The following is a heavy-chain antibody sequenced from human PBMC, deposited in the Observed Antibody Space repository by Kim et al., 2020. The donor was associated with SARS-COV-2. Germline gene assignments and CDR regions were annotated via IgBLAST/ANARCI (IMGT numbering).Heavy chain of an antibody. CDR3: ARSEGRASWHQFDY. CDR1: SDSFSAYY. CDR2: IFYSGNT. V-gene: IGHV4-59*01. Sequence: SETLSLTCTVSSDSFSAYYWSWIRQFPGKGLEWIGYIFYSGNTNFSPSLKSRVTISWDTSRSQFSLDLTSVTEADTAVYYCARSEGRASWHQFDYWGQGILVADSS. J-gene: IGHJ4*02.